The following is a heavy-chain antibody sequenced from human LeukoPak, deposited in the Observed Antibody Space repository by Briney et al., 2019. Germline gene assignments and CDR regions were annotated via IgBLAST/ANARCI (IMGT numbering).Heavy chain of an antibody. D-gene: IGHD3-10*01. V-gene: IGHV4-39*07. CDR1: GGSISSSSYY. CDR2: IYYSGST. CDR3: ARDRYYGSGLDY. J-gene: IGHJ4*02. Sequence: SETLSLTCTVSGGSISSSSYYWGWIRQPPGKGLEWIGSIYYSGSTYYNPSLKSRVTISVDTSKNQFSLKLSSVTAADTAVYYCARDRYYGSGLDYWGQGTLVTVSS.